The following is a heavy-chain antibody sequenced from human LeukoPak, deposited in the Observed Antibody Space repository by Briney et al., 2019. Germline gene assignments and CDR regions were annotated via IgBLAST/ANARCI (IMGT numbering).Heavy chain of an antibody. Sequence: SETLSLTCTVSGGSISSFYWSWIRQPPGKGLEWIGYIYYTGSTNYNPSLKSRVTISVDTSKNQFSLKLSSVTAADTAVYYRASHYDSYYGVDVWGQGTTVTVSS. D-gene: IGHD5-12*01. CDR2: IYYTGST. CDR1: GGSISSFY. CDR3: ASHYDSYYGVDV. J-gene: IGHJ6*02. V-gene: IGHV4-59*08.